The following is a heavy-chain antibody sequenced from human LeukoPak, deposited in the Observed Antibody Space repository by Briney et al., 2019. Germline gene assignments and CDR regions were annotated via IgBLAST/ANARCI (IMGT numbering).Heavy chain of an antibody. V-gene: IGHV3-30*18. CDR3: AKEGEDDSYGYVRDDGSYFDY. J-gene: IGHJ4*02. Sequence: GGSLRLSCAASGFTFSSYGMHWVRQAPGKGLEWVAVISDDGSNKYYADSVKGRFTISRDNSKNTLYLQMNSLRAEDTAVYYCAKEGEDDSYGYVRDDGSYFDYWGQGTLVTVSS. CDR1: GFTFSSYG. CDR2: ISDDGSNK. D-gene: IGHD5-18*01.